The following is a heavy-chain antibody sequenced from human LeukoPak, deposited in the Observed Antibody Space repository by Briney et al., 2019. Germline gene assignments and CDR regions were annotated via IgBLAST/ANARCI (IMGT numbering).Heavy chain of an antibody. CDR1: GFTFSSYA. J-gene: IGHJ6*03. CDR2: ISYDGSNK. CDR3: ARGAARPVDYYYYYMDV. V-gene: IGHV3-30*01. Sequence: QPGRSLRLSCAASGFTFSSYATHWVRQAPGKGLEWVAVISYDGSNKYYADSVKGRFTISRDNSKNTLYLQMNSLRAEDTAVYYCARGAARPVDYYYYYMDVWGKGTTVTVSS. D-gene: IGHD6-6*01.